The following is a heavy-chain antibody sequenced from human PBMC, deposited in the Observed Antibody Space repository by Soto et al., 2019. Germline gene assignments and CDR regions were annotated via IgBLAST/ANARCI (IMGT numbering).Heavy chain of an antibody. CDR1: GGSISSYF. V-gene: IGHV4-59*03. CDR2: IYDDGTT. Sequence: SETLSLTCSVSGGSISSYFRDWLRQPPGKGLEWIGYIYDDGTTDYNPSLKSRVTILLDMSKNQFSLKLSSVTAADTAVYYWGPSRSAIYGDALDVWGQGTMVTVSS. CDR3: GPSRSAIYGDALDV. D-gene: IGHD2-2*01. J-gene: IGHJ3*01.